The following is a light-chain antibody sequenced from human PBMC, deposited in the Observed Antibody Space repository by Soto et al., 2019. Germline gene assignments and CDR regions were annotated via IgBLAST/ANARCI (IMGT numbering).Light chain of an antibody. CDR3: CSFARSSTSYG. Sequence: QSVLTQPASVSGSPGQSNNISCTGSSSDVGSSNLVSWYQQHPGKAPKLIIYEGSRRPSGVSGRFSGSMSGNTASLTISGLQAEDEADYYCCSFARSSTSYGFGTGTKVTVL. J-gene: IGLJ1*01. CDR2: EGS. CDR1: SSDVGSSNL. V-gene: IGLV2-23*01.